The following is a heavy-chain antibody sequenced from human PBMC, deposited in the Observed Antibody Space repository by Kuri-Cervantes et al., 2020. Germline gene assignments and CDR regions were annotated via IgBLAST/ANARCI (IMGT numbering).Heavy chain of an antibody. CDR1: GFTFSTFY. CDR2: IKNDGSNT. CDR3: VSGDFSDY. D-gene: IGHD3-10*01. V-gene: IGHV3-74*01. J-gene: IGHJ4*02. Sequence: GGSLRLSCAASGFTFSTFYIHWVRQAPGKGLVWVSVIKNDGSNTLYADSVKGRFTISRDNAKRSLYLQMDSLRAEDTAVYFCVSGDFSDYWGQGTLVTVSS.